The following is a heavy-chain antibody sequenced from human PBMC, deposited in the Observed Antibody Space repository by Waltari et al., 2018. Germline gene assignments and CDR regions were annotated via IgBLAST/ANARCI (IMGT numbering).Heavy chain of an antibody. CDR1: GFTFHSYA. D-gene: IGHD1-20*01. Sequence: EVQLLESGGELVQAGGSLRLSCGISGFTFHSYAINWVRRAPGTGLQWVAAISFSDATFHADSVKGRFTISRGTSKDTVYLQMNSLRADDTAVYYCAKPFYNWDDPLVSWGQGTPVTVSS. CDR2: ISFSDAT. J-gene: IGHJ5*02. V-gene: IGHV3-23*01. CDR3: AKPFYNWDDPLVS.